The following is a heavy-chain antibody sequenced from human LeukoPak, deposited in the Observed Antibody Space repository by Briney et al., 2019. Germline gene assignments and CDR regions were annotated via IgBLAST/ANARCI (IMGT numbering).Heavy chain of an antibody. CDR2: IYPGDSDT. CDR1: GYSFTSYW. J-gene: IGHJ6*02. Sequence: GESLKSSCKGSGYSFTSYWIGWVRQMPGKGLEWMGIIYPGDSDTRYSPSFQGQVTISADKSISTAYLQWSSLKASDTAMYYCARQASGWYNYYGMDVWGQGTTVTVSS. V-gene: IGHV5-51*01. D-gene: IGHD6-19*01. CDR3: ARQASGWYNYYGMDV.